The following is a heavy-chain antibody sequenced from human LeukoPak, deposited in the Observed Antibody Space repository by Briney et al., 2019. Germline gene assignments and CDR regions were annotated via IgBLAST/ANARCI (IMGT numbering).Heavy chain of an antibody. CDR2: IWYDGSNK. CDR3: AKDSRLYGGYDFDY. J-gene: IGHJ4*02. Sequence: PGGSLRLSCAACGFTFSSYGMGWVRQAPGKGVEWVADIWYDGSNKYYADSVKGRFTISRDNSKNTLYLQMNSLRAEDTAVYYCAKDSRLYGGYDFDYWGQGTLVTVSS. D-gene: IGHD5-12*01. CDR1: GFTFSSYG. V-gene: IGHV3-33*06.